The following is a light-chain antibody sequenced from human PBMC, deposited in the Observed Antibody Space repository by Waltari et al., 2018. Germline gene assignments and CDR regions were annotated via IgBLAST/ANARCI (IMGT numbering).Light chain of an antibody. CDR3: QQFGTSQYT. CDR1: KSVSSSY. J-gene: IGKJ2*01. V-gene: IGKV3-20*01. Sequence: EIVLTQSPGTLSLSPGERATLSCRASKSVSSSYLALYQQKPCQAPRLLIYGASSRATGIPDRFSGSGSGTDFTLTISRLEPEDFAVYYCQQFGTSQYTFGQGTKLEIK. CDR2: GAS.